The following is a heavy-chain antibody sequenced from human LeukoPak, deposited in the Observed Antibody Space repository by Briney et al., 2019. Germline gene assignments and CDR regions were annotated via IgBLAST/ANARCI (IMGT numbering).Heavy chain of an antibody. CDR2: INPSGGST. J-gene: IGHJ4*02. Sequence: ASVKVSYKASGYTFTSYYMHWVRQAPGQGLEWMGIINPSGGSTSYAQKFQGRVTMTRDTSTSTVYMELSSLRSEDTAVYYCARDLNQQLPDYWGQGTLVTVSS. CDR1: GYTFTSYY. V-gene: IGHV1-46*01. D-gene: IGHD6-13*01. CDR3: ARDLNQQLPDY.